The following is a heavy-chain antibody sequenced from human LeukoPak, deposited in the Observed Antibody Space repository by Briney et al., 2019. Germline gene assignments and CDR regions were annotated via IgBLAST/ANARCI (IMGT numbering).Heavy chain of an antibody. CDR2: ISSSGTST. V-gene: IGHV3-23*01. Sequence: GGSLRLSCAVSGFTFSSYGMNWVRQAPGKGLERVSGISSSGTSTYYADSVKGRFTVSRDNSMTTLYLQMNSLRVEDTAVYYCTKFPSTMPQEAFDYWRQGTLVTVSS. J-gene: IGHJ4*02. CDR3: TKFPSTMPQEAFDY. D-gene: IGHD2-2*01. CDR1: GFTFSSYG.